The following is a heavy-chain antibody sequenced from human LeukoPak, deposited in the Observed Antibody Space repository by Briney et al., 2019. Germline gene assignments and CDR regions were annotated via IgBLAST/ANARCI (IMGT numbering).Heavy chain of an antibody. CDR2: MNPNSGNT. CDR3: ARVPYSSSWYGDDAFDI. Sequence: ASVKVSCKASGYTFTSYDIKWVRQATGQGLEWMGWMNPNSGNTGYAQKFQGRVTITRNTSISTAYMELSSLRSEDTAVYYCARVPYSSSWYGDDAFDIWGQGTMVTVSS. V-gene: IGHV1-8*03. J-gene: IGHJ3*02. CDR1: GYTFTSYD. D-gene: IGHD6-13*01.